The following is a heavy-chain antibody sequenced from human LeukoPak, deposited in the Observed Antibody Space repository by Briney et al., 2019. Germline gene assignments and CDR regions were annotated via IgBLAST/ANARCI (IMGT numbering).Heavy chain of an antibody. CDR1: GFTFSSYA. CDR2: ISGSGSNT. CDR3: AKERSSTSRFDY. V-gene: IGHV3-23*01. J-gene: IGHJ4*02. Sequence: GGSLRPSCAASGFTFSSYAMSWVRQAPGKGLEWVSAISGSGSNTYYADSVKGRFTISRDNSKNTLYLQMNSLRAEDTAVYYCAKERSSTSRFDYWGQGTLVTVSS. D-gene: IGHD2-2*01.